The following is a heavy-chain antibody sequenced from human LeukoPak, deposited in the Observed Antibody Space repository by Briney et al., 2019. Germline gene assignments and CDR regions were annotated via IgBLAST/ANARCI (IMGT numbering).Heavy chain of an antibody. CDR1: GYTFTGYY. D-gene: IGHD6-13*01. J-gene: IGHJ5*02. Sequence: PSVKVSCQASGYTFTGYYMHWVRQAPGQGLEWMRWINPNSGGTNYAQKFQGRVTMTRDTSISTAYMELSRLRSDDTAVYYCARIAAAGPEWWFDPWGQGTLVTVS. CDR3: ARIAAAGPEWWFDP. CDR2: INPNSGGT. V-gene: IGHV1-2*02.